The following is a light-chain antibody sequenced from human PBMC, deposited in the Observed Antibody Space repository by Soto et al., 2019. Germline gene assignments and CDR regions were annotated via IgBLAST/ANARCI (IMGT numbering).Light chain of an antibody. Sequence: ELVMTQSPATLSVSPRARATLSCRASQGIGSTLAWYQQKPGQTPRLPIYAAYSRDTGVPARFSASGSGTEFTLTINSLQSEDFAVYYCQRYNRWPPAFGGGTKVDIK. CDR1: QGIGST. J-gene: IGKJ4*01. CDR3: QRYNRWPPA. CDR2: AAY. V-gene: IGKV3-15*01.